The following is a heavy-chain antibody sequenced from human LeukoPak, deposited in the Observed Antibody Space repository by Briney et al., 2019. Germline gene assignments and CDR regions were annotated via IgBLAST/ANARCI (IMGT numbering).Heavy chain of an antibody. J-gene: IGHJ4*02. V-gene: IGHV5-51*01. CDR2: IYPGDSDT. D-gene: IGHD1-26*01. Sequence: GESLKISCEGSGYTFTSYWIDWVRQMPGKGLEWMGSIYPGDSDTRYSPSFQGQVTISADKSISTAYLQWSSLKASDTAMYYCARGIHGSYRQGFDYWGQGTLVSVSS. CDR1: GYTFTSYW. CDR3: ARGIHGSYRQGFDY.